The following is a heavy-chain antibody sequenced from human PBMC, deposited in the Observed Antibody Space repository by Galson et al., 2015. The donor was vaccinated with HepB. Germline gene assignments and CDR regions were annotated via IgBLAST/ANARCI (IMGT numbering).Heavy chain of an antibody. V-gene: IGHV3-30*03. Sequence: SLRLSCAASGFNIRTYVIHWVRQAPGKGLEWVGAISFDGSDKNYGDPVKGRFTISIDDSKNTLNLEMNSLRLDDTAVYYCASLGLIVVGEAFDIWGQGTMVTVSS. D-gene: IGHD3-22*01. CDR1: GFNIRTYV. J-gene: IGHJ3*02. CDR3: ASLGLIVVGEAFDI. CDR2: ISFDGSDK.